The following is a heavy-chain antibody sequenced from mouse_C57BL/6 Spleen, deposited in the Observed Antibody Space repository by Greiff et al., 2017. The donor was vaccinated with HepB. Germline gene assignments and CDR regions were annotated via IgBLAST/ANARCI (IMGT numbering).Heavy chain of an antibody. Sequence: QVQLKQPGAELVRPGTSVKLSCKASGYTFTSYGMHWVKQRPGQGLEWIRVIDPSDSYTNYNPKFKGKATLTVDTSSSTAYMQLSSQPSEDSAVYYCTTPFDYWGQGTTLTVSS. CDR1: GYTFTSYG. V-gene: IGHV1-59*01. CDR3: TTPFDY. J-gene: IGHJ2*01. D-gene: IGHD1-1*01. CDR2: IDPSDSYT.